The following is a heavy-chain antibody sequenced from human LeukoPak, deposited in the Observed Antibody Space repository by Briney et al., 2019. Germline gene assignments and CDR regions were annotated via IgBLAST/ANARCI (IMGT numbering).Heavy chain of an antibody. V-gene: IGHV3-30*02. D-gene: IGHD5-12*01. CDR3: AKETRGSYSDY. Sequence: PGGSLRLSCAASGFTFSSSGVHWVRQAPGKGLEWVAFISYDGSNRYYADSVKGRFIISRDNSKDTLYLQMNSLRAEDTAVYYCAKETRGSYSDYWGQGTLVTVSS. CDR2: ISYDGSNR. J-gene: IGHJ4*02. CDR1: GFTFSSSG.